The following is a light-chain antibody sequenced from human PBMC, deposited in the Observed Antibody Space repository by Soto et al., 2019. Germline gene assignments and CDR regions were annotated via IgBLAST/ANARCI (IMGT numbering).Light chain of an antibody. CDR1: SSDVGGYNY. V-gene: IGLV2-14*01. J-gene: IGLJ3*02. Sequence: QSALTQPASVSGSPGQSITVSCTGTSSDVGGYNYVSWYQQHPGKAPKLVIYEVSDRPSGICNRFSGSKSGNTASLTISGLRAEDEAEYYCSSFTTSSTWVFGGGTKVTVL. CDR3: SSFTTSSTWV. CDR2: EVS.